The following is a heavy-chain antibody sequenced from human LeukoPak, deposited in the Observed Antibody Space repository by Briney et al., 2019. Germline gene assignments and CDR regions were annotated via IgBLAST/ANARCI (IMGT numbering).Heavy chain of an antibody. D-gene: IGHD6-6*01. V-gene: IGHV4-39*01. CDR3: ARVGGYSSSSFNFDY. CDR1: GGSISSSSYY. J-gene: IGHJ4*02. CDR2: IYYSGST. Sequence: SGTLSLTCTVSGGSISSSSYYWGWIRQPPGKGLEWIGTIYYSGSTYYNPSLKSRVTVSVDTSKNQFSLKLSSVTAADTAVYYCARVGGYSSSSFNFDYWGQGTLVTVSS.